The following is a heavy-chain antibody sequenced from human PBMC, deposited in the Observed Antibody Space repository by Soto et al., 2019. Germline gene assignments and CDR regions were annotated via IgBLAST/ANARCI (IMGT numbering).Heavy chain of an antibody. V-gene: IGHV4-59*01. CDR2: IYYSGST. CDR3: ARVWGGAFDI. J-gene: IGHJ3*02. D-gene: IGHD3-10*01. CDR1: GGSISSYY. Sequence: QVQLQESGPGLVKPSETLSLTCTVSGGSISSYYWRWLRQPPGKGLEWIGYIYYSGSTNYNPSLKSRVTISVDASKNQFSLKLSSVTAADTAVYYCARVWGGAFDIWGQGRMVTVSS.